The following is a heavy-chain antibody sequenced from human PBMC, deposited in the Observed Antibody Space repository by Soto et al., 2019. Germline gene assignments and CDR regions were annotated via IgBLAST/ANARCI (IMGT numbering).Heavy chain of an antibody. CDR1: GYSFTSYW. D-gene: IGHD3-3*01. J-gene: IGHJ5*02. V-gene: IGHV5-51*01. CDR2: IYPGDSDT. Sequence: GESLKISCKGSGYSFTSYWIGWVRQMPGKGLEWMGIIYPGDSDTRYSPSFQGQVTISADKSISTAYLQWSSLKASDTAMYYCARQAYYDFWSGYYAYNWFDPWGQGXLVTVYS. CDR3: ARQAYYDFWSGYYAYNWFDP.